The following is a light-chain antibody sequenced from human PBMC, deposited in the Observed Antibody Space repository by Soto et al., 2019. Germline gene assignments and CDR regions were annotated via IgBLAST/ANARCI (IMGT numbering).Light chain of an antibody. V-gene: IGKV3-11*01. J-gene: IGKJ1*01. CDR2: DAS. Sequence: EVVLTQSPATLSLSPGERVSLSCRASQSVNTYFAWYQQKPGQAPRLLIYDASSRATGIPARFSGSGSGTDFTLTISILEPEDFAIYYCQQRSSWPLTFGHGTREEI. CDR1: QSVNTY. CDR3: QQRSSWPLT.